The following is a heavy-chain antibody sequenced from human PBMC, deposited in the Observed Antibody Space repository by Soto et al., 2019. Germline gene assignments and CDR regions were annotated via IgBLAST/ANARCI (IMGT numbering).Heavy chain of an antibody. J-gene: IGHJ4*01. Sequence: SETLSLTCTVSGGSLSDAGSYWSWIRQPPGKGLEWMAYIYDTGNTFSDPSLKSRLTVSIDASRNQISLRLASVTAADTAIYYCARTPTRNDFRVVQHFFDLWGQGTQVTVSS. D-gene: IGHD3-3*02. CDR2: IYDTGNT. V-gene: IGHV4-30-4*01. CDR3: ARTPTRNDFRVVQHFFDL. CDR1: GGSLSDAGSY.